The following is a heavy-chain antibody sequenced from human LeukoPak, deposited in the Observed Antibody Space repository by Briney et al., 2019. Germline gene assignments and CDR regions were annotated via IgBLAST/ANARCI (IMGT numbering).Heavy chain of an antibody. CDR3: ARATTYSSSSRYYYYMDV. CDR1: GGSFSGYY. Sequence: PSETLPLTCAVYGGSFSGYYWSWIRQPPGKGLEWIGEINHSGSTNYNPSLKSRVTISVDTSKNQFSLKLSSVTAADTAVYYCARATTYSSSSRYYYYMDVWGKGTTVTVSS. CDR2: INHSGST. J-gene: IGHJ6*03. D-gene: IGHD6-6*01. V-gene: IGHV4-34*01.